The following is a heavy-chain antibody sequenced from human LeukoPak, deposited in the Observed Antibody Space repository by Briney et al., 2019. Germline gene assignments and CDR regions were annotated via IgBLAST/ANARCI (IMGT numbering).Heavy chain of an antibody. J-gene: IGHJ4*02. V-gene: IGHV3-30*02. Sequence: PGGSLRLSCAASGFTFSSYGMHWVRQAPGKGLEWVAFIRYDGSNKYYADSVKGRFTISRDNSKNTLYLQMNSLRAEDTAVYYCARGPRPYCSSTSCFRLDYWGQGTLVTVSS. CDR2: IRYDGSNK. CDR1: GFTFSSYG. CDR3: ARGPRPYCSSTSCFRLDY. D-gene: IGHD2-2*01.